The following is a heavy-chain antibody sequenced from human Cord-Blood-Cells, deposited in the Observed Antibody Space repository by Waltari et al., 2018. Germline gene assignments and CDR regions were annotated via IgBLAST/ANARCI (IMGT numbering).Heavy chain of an antibody. Sequence: QVQLVQSGAEVKKPGASVKVSCKVSGYTHTELSMHWVRQAPGKGLEWMGGFDPEDGDTIYAQKVQGRVTMTEDTSTDTAYMELSSLRSEDTAVYYCATNSIAADAFDIWGQGTMVTVSS. CDR2: FDPEDGDT. CDR1: GYTHTELS. CDR3: ATNSIAADAFDI. D-gene: IGHD6-13*01. J-gene: IGHJ3*02. V-gene: IGHV1-24*01.